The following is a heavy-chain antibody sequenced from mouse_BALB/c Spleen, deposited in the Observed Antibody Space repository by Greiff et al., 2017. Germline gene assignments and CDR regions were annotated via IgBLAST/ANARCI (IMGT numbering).Heavy chain of an antibody. V-gene: IGHV1-47*01. CDR1: GYTFTTYP. D-gene: IGHD2-4*01. Sequence: QVQLQQSGAELVKPGASVKMSCKAFGYTFTTYPIEWMKQNHGKSLEWIGNFHPYNDDTKYNEKFKGKANLTVEKSSSTVYLELSRLTSDDSAVYYCAIYYDYDRYYAMDYWGQGTSVTVSS. CDR2: FHPYNDDT. CDR3: AIYYDYDRYYAMDY. J-gene: IGHJ4*01.